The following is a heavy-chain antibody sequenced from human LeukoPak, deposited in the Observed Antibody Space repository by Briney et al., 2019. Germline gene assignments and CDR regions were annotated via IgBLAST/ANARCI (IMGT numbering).Heavy chain of an antibody. CDR2: INPSGGCT. CDR1: GYTFTTYY. J-gene: IGHJ6*02. CDR3: ASYHHRDFGDYYGMDV. Sequence: ASVKVSCKASGYTFTTYYMHWVRQAPGQGLEWMGIINPSGGCTRYAQKLQGRVTMTRDTSTSTVYMELSSLISEDTAVYYCASYHHRDFGDYYGMDVWGQGTTVTVSS. V-gene: IGHV1-46*04. D-gene: IGHD4-17*01.